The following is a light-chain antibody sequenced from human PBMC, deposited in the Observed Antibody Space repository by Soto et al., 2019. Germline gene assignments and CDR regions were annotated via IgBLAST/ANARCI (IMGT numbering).Light chain of an antibody. CDR2: DAS. Sequence: EIVLTQSPATLSLSPGEGATLSCRASQSVSSYLAWYQQKPGQAPRLLIYDASNRDTGIPARFSGSGSGTDFTLTLSSLEPEDFAVYYCQQRIKSLWTFGKGNKVDI. CDR3: QQRIKSLWT. CDR1: QSVSSY. J-gene: IGKJ1*01. V-gene: IGKV3-11*01.